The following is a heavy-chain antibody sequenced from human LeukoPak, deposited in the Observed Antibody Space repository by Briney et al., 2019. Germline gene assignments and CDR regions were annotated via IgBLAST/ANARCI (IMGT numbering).Heavy chain of an antibody. J-gene: IGHJ4*02. CDR1: GFTFSNYA. CDR3: ARRAATGSNALDY. D-gene: IGHD6-13*01. CDR2: IWYDGSNK. V-gene: IGHV3-33*08. Sequence: GGSLRLSCAASGFTFSNYAMSWVRQAPGKGLEWVALIWYDGSNKYYADSVKGRFTISRDNSKNTLSLQMNSLRAEDTAVYYCARRAATGSNALDYWGQGTLVTVSS.